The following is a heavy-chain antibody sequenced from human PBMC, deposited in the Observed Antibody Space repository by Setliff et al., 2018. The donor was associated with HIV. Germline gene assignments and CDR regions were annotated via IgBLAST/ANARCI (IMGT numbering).Heavy chain of an antibody. CDR2: LSPSGTT. CDR3: ARDQSDWFY. D-gene: IGHD3-3*01. CDR1: GASISSYY. J-gene: IGHJ4*02. Sequence: SETLSLTCSVSGASISSYYWSWIRQPPGKGLEWIGELSPSGTTRSNPSLQSRVTISLDTSKNQFSLKLNSLTAADTAVYYCARDQSDWFYWGQGTLVTVSS. V-gene: IGHV4-4*08.